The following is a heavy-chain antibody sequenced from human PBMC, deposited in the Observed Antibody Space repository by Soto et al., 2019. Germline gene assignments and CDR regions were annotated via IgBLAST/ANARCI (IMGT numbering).Heavy chain of an antibody. CDR3: ARDESYYYDSSGYPDY. D-gene: IGHD3-22*01. V-gene: IGHV3-33*01. J-gene: IGHJ4*02. Sequence: GGSLRLSCAASGFTFSSYGMHWVRQAPGKGLELVAVIWYDVSNKFYAVSVKGRFTISRDNSKNTLYLQMNSLRAEDTAVYYFARDESYYYDSSGYPDYCGQGALVTVSS. CDR1: GFTFSSYG. CDR2: IWYDVSNK.